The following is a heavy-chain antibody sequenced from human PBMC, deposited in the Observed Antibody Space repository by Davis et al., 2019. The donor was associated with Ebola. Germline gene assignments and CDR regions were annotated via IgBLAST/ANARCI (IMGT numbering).Heavy chain of an antibody. CDR2: ISNSGSA. J-gene: IGHJ4*02. CDR1: GDSITDYQ. Sequence: SETLSLTCTVSGDSITDYQWSWIRQPPGTGLEWIGYISNSGSANYNPSLKSRVTMSMDTSKNQFSLKLTSVTAADTAVYYCARIAVSSSWYYFDYWGQGTLVPVSS. V-gene: IGHV4-59*01. D-gene: IGHD6-13*01. CDR3: ARIAVSSSWYYFDY.